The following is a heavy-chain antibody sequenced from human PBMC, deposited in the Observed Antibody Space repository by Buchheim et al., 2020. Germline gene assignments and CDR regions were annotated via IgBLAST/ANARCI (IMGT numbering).Heavy chain of an antibody. CDR2: INPNSGGT. J-gene: IGHJ6*02. D-gene: IGHD3-3*01. Sequence: QVQLVQSGAEVKKPGASVKVSCKASGYTFTGYYMHWVRQAPGQGLEWMGWINPNSGGTNYAQKFQGRVTMTRATSISTAYMELSRLRSDDTAVYYCARVDGYDFWSGYYRSYYYYGMDVWGQGTT. CDR3: ARVDGYDFWSGYYRSYYYYGMDV. V-gene: IGHV1-2*02. CDR1: GYTFTGYY.